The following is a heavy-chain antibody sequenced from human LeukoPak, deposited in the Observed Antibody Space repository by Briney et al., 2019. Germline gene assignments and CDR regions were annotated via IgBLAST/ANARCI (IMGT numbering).Heavy chain of an antibody. CDR3: ATDHRAVAGTDFDY. J-gene: IGHJ4*02. Sequence: VSVKVSCKVSGYTLTELSMHWVRQAPGKGLEWMGGFDPEDGETIYAQKFQGRVTMTEDTSTDTAYMELSSLRSEDTAVYYCATDHRAVAGTDFDYWGQGTLVTVSS. CDR2: FDPEDGET. CDR1: GYTLTELS. D-gene: IGHD6-19*01. V-gene: IGHV1-24*01.